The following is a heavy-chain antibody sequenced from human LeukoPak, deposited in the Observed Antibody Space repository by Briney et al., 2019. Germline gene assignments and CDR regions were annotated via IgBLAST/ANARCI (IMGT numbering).Heavy chain of an antibody. D-gene: IGHD2-2*01. V-gene: IGHV4-30-4*08. CDR1: GGSISSGDYY. Sequence: SETLSLTCTVSGGSISSGDYYWSWIRQPPGKGLEWIGYIYYSGSTYYNPSLKSRVTISVDTSKNQFSLKLSSVTAADTAVYYCASRSYCSSTSCYENWFDPWGQGTLVTVSS. J-gene: IGHJ5*02. CDR2: IYYSGST. CDR3: ASRSYCSSTSCYENWFDP.